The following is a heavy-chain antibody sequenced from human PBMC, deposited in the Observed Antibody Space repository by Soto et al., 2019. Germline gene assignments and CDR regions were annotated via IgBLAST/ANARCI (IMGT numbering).Heavy chain of an antibody. CDR2: INHSGST. CDR3: ARHPVL. CDR1: GGSFSGYY. Sequence: LSLTCAVYGGSFSGYYWSWIRQPSGKGLEWIGEINHSGSTNYNPSLKSRVTISVDTSKNQFSLKLSSVTAADTAVYYCARHPVLWGQGTLVTVS. J-gene: IGHJ4*02. V-gene: IGHV4-34*01.